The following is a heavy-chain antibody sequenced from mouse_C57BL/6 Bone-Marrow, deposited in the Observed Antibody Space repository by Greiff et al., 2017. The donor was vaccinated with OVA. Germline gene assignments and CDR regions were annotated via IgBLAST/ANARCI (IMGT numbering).Heavy chain of an antibody. CDR2: IDPEDGDT. CDR3: TTAAQAPALFAY. V-gene: IGHV14-1*01. Sequence: DVKLQESGAELVRPGASVKLSCTASGFNIKDYYMHWVKQRPEQGLEWIGRIDPEDGDTEYAPKFQGKATMTADTSSNTAYLQRSSLTSEDTAVYYCTTAAQAPALFAYWGQGTLVTVSA. J-gene: IGHJ3*01. D-gene: IGHD3-2*02. CDR1: GFNIKDYY.